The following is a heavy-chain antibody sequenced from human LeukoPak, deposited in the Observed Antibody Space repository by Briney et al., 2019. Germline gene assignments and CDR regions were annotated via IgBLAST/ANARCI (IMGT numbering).Heavy chain of an antibody. CDR2: ISGGAGST. J-gene: IGHJ4*02. CDR1: GFTLSSYA. CDR3: AKYGDDYYFDS. D-gene: IGHD5-12*01. Sequence: GGSLRLSCAASGFTLSSYAMNWVRQAPGKGLEWVSTISGGAGSTYYADSVKGRFTISRDNSKDTLYLQMNSLRAEDTAVYYCAKYGDDYYFDSWGQGTLVTVSS. V-gene: IGHV3-23*01.